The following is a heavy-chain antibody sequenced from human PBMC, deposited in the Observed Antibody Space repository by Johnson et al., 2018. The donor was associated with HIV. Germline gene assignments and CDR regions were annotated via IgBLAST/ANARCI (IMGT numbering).Heavy chain of an antibody. V-gene: IGHV3-30-3*02. CDR2: ISYDGSNK. Sequence: QVLLVESGGCVVQPGRSLRLSCAASGFTFSSYAMHWVHQAPGKGLEWVAVISYDGSNKYYADSVKGRFTISRDNSKNTLYLQMNSLRAEDTAVYYCAKQYGSGLTGAFDIWGQGTMVTVSS. J-gene: IGHJ3*02. CDR3: AKQYGSGLTGAFDI. CDR1: GFTFSSYA. D-gene: IGHD3-10*01.